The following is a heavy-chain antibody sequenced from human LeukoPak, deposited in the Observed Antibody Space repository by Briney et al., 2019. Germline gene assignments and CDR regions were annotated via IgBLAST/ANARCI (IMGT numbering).Heavy chain of an antibody. D-gene: IGHD3-10*01. J-gene: IGHJ4*02. V-gene: IGHV3-30*03. CDR3: ARVGYYFDY. Sequence: PGGSLRLSCAASGFTFSSYGMHWVRQAPGKGLEWVAVISYDGFNKYYADSVKGRLTISRDNAKNSLYLQMNSLRAEDTAVYYCARVGYYFDYWGQGTLVTVSS. CDR2: ISYDGFNK. CDR1: GFTFSSYG.